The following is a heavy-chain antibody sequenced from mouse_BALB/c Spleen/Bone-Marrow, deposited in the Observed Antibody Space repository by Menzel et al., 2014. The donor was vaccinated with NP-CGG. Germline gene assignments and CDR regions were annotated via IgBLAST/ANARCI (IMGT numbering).Heavy chain of an antibody. D-gene: IGHD2-3*01. CDR1: GFNIKDTY. V-gene: IGHV14-3*02. CDR2: IDPANGNT. CDR3: ANDWFAY. Sequence: EVQLVESGAELVKPGASVKLSCTASGFNIKDTYMHWVKQRPEQGLEWIGRIDPANGNTKYDPKFQGKATITADTSSNTAHLHLSSLTSEDTAVYYCANDWFAYWGQGTRGTASA. J-gene: IGHJ3*01.